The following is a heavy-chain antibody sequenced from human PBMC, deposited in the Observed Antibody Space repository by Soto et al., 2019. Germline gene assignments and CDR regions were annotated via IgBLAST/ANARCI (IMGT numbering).Heavy chain of an antibody. CDR1: GFTFSSYS. V-gene: IGHV3-21*04. CDR2: ISSSSYI. Sequence: GGSLRLSCAASGFTFSSYSMNWVRQAPGKGLEWVSSISSSSYIYYADSVKGRFTISRDNSKNTLYLQMNSLRAEDTAVYYCAYAKRFLEWVTRDYWGQGTLVTVSS. D-gene: IGHD3-3*01. J-gene: IGHJ4*02. CDR3: AYAKRFLEWVTRDY.